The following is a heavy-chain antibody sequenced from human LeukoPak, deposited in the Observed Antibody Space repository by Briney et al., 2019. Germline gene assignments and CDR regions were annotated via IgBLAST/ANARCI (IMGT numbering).Heavy chain of an antibody. CDR2: IYHSGST. CDR1: GGSISSGGYS. CDR3: ARIIAGRLDF. V-gene: IGHV4-30-2*02. D-gene: IGHD6-6*01. Sequence: SQTLSLTCTVSGGSISSGGYSWSWIRQPPGKGLECIGYIYHSGSTYYNPSLKSRVTISVDTSKNQFSLKMNSVTAAVAAVYYCARIIAGRLDFWGQGTLVTVSS. J-gene: IGHJ4*02.